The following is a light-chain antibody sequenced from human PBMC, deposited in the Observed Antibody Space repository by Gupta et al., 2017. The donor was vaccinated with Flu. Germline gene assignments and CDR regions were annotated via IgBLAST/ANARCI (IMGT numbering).Light chain of an antibody. J-gene: IGKJ4*02. Sequence: IVLTPSPGTPSSSPAERTTLSCRTSLSDSSSGLEWYQQKPDQAPKLLIYGASRRAHGIPDRFSGCGSDTDFTLTSSRRETEDFAVYYGQHDCSSHLFGGGTKVEIK. CDR3: QHDCSSHL. CDR1: LSDSSSG. V-gene: IGKV3-20*01. CDR2: GAS.